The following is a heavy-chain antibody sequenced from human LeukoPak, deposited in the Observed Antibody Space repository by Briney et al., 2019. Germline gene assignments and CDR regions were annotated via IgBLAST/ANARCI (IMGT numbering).Heavy chain of an antibody. D-gene: IGHD5-12*01. V-gene: IGHV3-7*01. Sequence: GGSLRLSRAASGFTFSSYWMSWVRQAPGKGLEWVANIKQDGSEKYYVDSVKGRFTISRDNAKNSLYLQMNSLRAEDTAVYYCARGGVDIVATIGEGDYFDYWGQGTLVTVSS. J-gene: IGHJ4*02. CDR3: ARGGVDIVATIGEGDYFDY. CDR1: GFTFSSYW. CDR2: IKQDGSEK.